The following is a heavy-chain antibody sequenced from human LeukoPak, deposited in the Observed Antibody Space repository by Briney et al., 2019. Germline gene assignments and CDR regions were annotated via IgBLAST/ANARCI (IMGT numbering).Heavy chain of an antibody. J-gene: IGHJ4*02. CDR1: GYTFTSYA. D-gene: IGHD1-26*01. CDR3: ARVTEATTSLDY. Sequence: ASVKVSCKASGYTFTSYAMHWVRQAPGQRLEWMGWINAGNGNTKYSQKFQGRVTITRDTSASTAYMELSSLRSEDTAVYYCARVTEATTSLDYWGQGTLVTVSS. V-gene: IGHV1-3*01. CDR2: INAGNGNT.